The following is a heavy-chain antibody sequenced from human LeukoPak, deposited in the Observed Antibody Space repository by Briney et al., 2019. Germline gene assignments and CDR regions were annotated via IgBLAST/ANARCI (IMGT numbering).Heavy chain of an antibody. Sequence: GGSLRLSCTPSGFTFGDYSMSWVRQAPGKGLEWVSYISSSSSTIYYADSVKGRFTISRDNAKNSLYLQMNSLRDEDTAVYYCARVRYDYYGMDVWGQGTTVTVSS. V-gene: IGHV3-48*02. CDR3: ARVRYDYYGMDV. D-gene: IGHD3-10*01. J-gene: IGHJ6*02. CDR2: ISSSSSTI. CDR1: GFTFGDYS.